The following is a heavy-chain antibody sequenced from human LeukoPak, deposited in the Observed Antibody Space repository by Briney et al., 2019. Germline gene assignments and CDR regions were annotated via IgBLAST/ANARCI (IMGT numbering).Heavy chain of an antibody. J-gene: IGHJ3*02. CDR2: IYYSGST. Sequence: SETLSLTCTVSGGSISSGGSYWSWIRQHPGKGLEWIGYIYYSGSTYYNPSLKSRVTISVDTSKNQFSLKLSSVTAADTAVYYCARGVVGATYPDAFDIWGQGTMVTVSS. CDR1: GGSISSGGSY. V-gene: IGHV4-31*03. CDR3: ARGVVGATYPDAFDI. D-gene: IGHD1-26*01.